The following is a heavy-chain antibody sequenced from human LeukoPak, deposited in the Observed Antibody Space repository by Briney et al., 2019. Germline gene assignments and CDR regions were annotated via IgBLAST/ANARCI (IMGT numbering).Heavy chain of an antibody. D-gene: IGHD1-1*01. V-gene: IGHV1-2*06. CDR2: INPNSGGT. J-gene: IGHJ4*02. CDR1: GYTFTGYY. CDR3: ARDPGDNWNDMDY. Sequence: ASVKVSCKALGYTFTGYYMHWVRQAPGQGLEWMGRINPNSGGTNYAQKFQGRVTMTRDTSISTAYMELSRLRSDDTAVYYCARDPGDNWNDMDYWGQGTLVTVSS.